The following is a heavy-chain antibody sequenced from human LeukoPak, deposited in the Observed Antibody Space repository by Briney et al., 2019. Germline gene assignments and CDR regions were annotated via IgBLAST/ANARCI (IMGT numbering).Heavy chain of an antibody. V-gene: IGHV1-46*01. Sequence: APVKVSCKASGYTFTSYYMIWVRQAPGQGLGWMGVFNPSGGSTSYAQKVQGRVTMTRDMSTSTVYMELSSMRSEDTAVYYCARDRRVTMVRGVIQYNWFDPWGQGTLVTVSS. D-gene: IGHD3-10*01. CDR3: ARDRRVTMVRGVIQYNWFDP. CDR1: GYTFTSYY. CDR2: FNPSGGST. J-gene: IGHJ5*02.